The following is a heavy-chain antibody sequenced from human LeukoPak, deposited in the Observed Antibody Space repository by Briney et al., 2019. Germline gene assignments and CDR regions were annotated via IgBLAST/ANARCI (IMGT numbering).Heavy chain of an antibody. CDR3: ARDRRAVAGRVYWYFDL. CDR1: GGSISSYY. J-gene: IGHJ2*01. D-gene: IGHD6-19*01. CDR2: IYYSGST. Sequence: PSETLSLTCTVSGGSISSYYWSWIRQPPGKGLEWIGYIYYSGSTNYNPSLKSRVTISVDTSKNQFSLKLSSVTAADTAVYYCARDRRAVAGRVYWYFDLWGRGTLVTVSS. V-gene: IGHV4-59*01.